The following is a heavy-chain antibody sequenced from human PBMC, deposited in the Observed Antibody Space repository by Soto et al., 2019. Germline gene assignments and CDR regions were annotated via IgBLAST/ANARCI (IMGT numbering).Heavy chain of an antibody. CDR3: ARMWLRPLSAGSGMDV. CDR1: GFTFSSYA. D-gene: IGHD5-12*01. V-gene: IGHV3-30-3*01. CDR2: ISYDGSNK. J-gene: IGHJ6*02. Sequence: PGGSLRLSCAASGFTFSSYAMHWVRQAPGKGLEWVAVISYDGSNKYYADSVKGRFTISRDNSKNTLYLQMNSLRAEDTAVYYCARMWLRPLSAGSGMDVWGQGTTVTVSS.